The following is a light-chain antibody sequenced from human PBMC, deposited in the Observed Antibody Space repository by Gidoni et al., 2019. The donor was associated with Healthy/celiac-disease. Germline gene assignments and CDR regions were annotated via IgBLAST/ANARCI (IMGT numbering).Light chain of an antibody. CDR2: GAS. CDR1: QSVSSN. J-gene: IGKJ3*01. Sequence: EIVMTQSPATLSVSPGERATLPCRASQSVSSNLAWYQQKPGQAPRLLIYGASTRATGIPARFSGSGSGTEFTLTISSLQSEDFAVYYCQQYNNWPPFTFGPGTKVEIK. V-gene: IGKV3-15*01. CDR3: QQYNNWPPFT.